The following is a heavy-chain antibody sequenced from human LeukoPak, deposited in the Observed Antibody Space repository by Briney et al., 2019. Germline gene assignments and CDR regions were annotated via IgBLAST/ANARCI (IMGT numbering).Heavy chain of an antibody. CDR3: AKRAFGSERHLDH. Sequence: GGSLRLSCAASGFTFNIYAMNWVRQAPGKGLEWVSVISNSGGGTYYADSVKGRFTISRDNSKNTLYLQMNSLRAEDTAVYYCAKRAFGSERHLDHWGQGTLVTVSS. CDR1: GFTFNIYA. CDR2: ISNSGGGT. J-gene: IGHJ5*02. V-gene: IGHV3-23*01. D-gene: IGHD3-10*01.